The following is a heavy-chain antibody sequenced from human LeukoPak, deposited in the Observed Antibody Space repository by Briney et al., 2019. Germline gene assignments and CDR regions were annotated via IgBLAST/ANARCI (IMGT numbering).Heavy chain of an antibody. CDR3: AKDGSYGDSQAYYYYYMDV. CDR1: GFTVSSNY. V-gene: IGHV3-53*01. D-gene: IGHD4-17*01. Sequence: PGGSLRLSCAASGFTVSSNYMSWVRQAPGKGLEWVSVIYSGGSTFYADSVRGRFTVSRDNSKNTLYLQMNSLRAEDTAVYYCAKDGSYGDSQAYYYYYMDVWGKGTTVTISS. CDR2: IYSGGST. J-gene: IGHJ6*03.